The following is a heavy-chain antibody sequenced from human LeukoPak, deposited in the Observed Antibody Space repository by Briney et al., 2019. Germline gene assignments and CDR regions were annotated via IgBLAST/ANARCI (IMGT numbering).Heavy chain of an antibody. CDR3: AKDQGSGWEFDY. Sequence: PGGTLRLSCAASGFTFRNYGMTWVRQAPGEGLEWVAVISGGGSYTNYADSVKGRFTISRDNSKNTLYLQMNNLRAEDTAVYYCAKDQGSGWEFDYWGQGTLVTVSS. V-gene: IGHV3-23*01. J-gene: IGHJ4*02. CDR1: GFTFRNYG. CDR2: ISGGGSYT. D-gene: IGHD6-19*01.